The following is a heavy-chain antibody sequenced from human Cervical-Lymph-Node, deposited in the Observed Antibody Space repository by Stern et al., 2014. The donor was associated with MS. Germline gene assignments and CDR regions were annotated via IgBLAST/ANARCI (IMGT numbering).Heavy chain of an antibody. CDR3: ARALRRENDAFDI. V-gene: IGHV3-74*02. CDR1: GFTFTSYW. J-gene: IGHJ3*02. Sequence: VQLVESGGGLVQPGGSLRLSCAASGFTFTSYWMHWVRQAPGKGLVWVSRLNSDGGTTAYADSVKGRFTITRANARNTVYLQMSGLRAEDTAVYYCARALRRENDAFDIWGQGTMATVSS. CDR2: LNSDGGTT.